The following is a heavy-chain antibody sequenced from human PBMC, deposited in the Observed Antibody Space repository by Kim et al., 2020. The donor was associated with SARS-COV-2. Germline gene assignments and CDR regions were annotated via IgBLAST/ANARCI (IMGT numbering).Heavy chain of an antibody. CDR1: GGSFSGYY. CDR3: ARAIRGYNQRALDY. CDR2: INHSGST. D-gene: IGHD5-12*01. V-gene: IGHV4-34*01. J-gene: IGHJ4*02. Sequence: SETLSLTCAVYGGSFSGYYWSWIRQPPGKGLEWIGEINHSGSTNYNPSLKSRVTISVDTSKNQFSLKLSSVTAADTAVYYCARAIRGYNQRALDYWGQGTLVTVSS.